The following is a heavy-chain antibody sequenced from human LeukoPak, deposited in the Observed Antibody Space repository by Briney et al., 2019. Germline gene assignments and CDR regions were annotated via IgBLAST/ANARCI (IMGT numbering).Heavy chain of an antibody. Sequence: SETLSLTCTVSGGSISSYYWSWIRQPPGKGLEWIGYIYYSGSTNYNPSLKSRVTISVDTSKNQFSLKLSSVTAADTAVYYCARDAKDSSAAGGRWYNYYYYYMDVWGKGTTVTVSS. CDR3: ARDAKDSSAAGGRWYNYYYYYMDV. CDR1: GGSISSYY. D-gene: IGHD2-15*01. CDR2: IYYSGST. V-gene: IGHV4-59*01. J-gene: IGHJ6*03.